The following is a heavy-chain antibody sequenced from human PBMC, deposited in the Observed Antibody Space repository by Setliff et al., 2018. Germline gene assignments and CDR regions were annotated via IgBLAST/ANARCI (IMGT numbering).Heavy chain of an antibody. CDR1: GDTFSTYS. D-gene: IGHD3-3*01. V-gene: IGHV1-69*13. CDR2: IIPLLETA. J-gene: IGHJ4*02. Sequence: ASVKVSCKASGDTFSTYSLSWVRQAPGQGLEWMGGIIPLLETANYAQNFQGRVSITADESTRTAYMELSSLTFEDTAVYYCARWNGSGYFYYWGQGTWVTVSS. CDR3: ARWNGSGYFYY.